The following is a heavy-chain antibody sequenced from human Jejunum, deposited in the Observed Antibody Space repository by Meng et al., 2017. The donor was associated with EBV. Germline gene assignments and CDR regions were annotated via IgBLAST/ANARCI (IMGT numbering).Heavy chain of an antibody. J-gene: IGHJ4*02. CDR1: GYTFTAYF. Sequence: QEQLVPSGAEVKKPXXSVMVSCKVSGYTFTAYFIHRVRQAPGQGLEWMGQINPYTGVTHYAQNFQGRVTMTRDTSISTAYMERSRLTSDDTAVYYCARVRSPVTPDYWGQGTLVTVSS. CDR3: ARVRSPVTPDY. D-gene: IGHD2-21*02. CDR2: INPYTGVT. V-gene: IGHV1-2*06.